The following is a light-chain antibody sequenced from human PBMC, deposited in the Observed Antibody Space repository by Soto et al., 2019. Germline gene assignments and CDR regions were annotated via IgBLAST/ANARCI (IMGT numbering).Light chain of an antibody. V-gene: IGLV1-44*01. CDR1: SSNIGSNT. CDR3: AAWDDSLNGYV. CDR2: SNS. Sequence: QSVLTQPPSASGTPGQRVTISCSGSSSNIGSNTVNWYQQLPGTAPKRIIYSNSQRPSGVPDRFSDSKSGTSASLAISGLQSEDEADYYCAAWDDSLNGYVFGTGTKLTVL. J-gene: IGLJ1*01.